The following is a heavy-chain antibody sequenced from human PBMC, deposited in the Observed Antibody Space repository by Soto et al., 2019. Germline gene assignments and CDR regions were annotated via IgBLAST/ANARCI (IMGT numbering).Heavy chain of an antibody. CDR1: GYTFSNFG. CDR2: ISPSNGQT. Sequence: QVQLVQSGTEVKKPGASVKVSCKASGYTFSNFGLSWVRQAPGQGLEWMGWISPSNGQTIYAQNFHGRVTMTTDTSTATAHMELRSLICDDPAVYSCAKVIMIFGGATPGSYFASGAQGTRVTVPA. CDR3: AKVIMIFGGATPGSYFAS. J-gene: IGHJ4*02. V-gene: IGHV1-18*01. D-gene: IGHD3-3*01.